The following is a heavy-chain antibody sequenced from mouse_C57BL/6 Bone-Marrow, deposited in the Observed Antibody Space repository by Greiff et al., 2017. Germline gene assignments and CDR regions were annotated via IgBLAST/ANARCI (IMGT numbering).Heavy chain of an antibody. V-gene: IGHV1-64*01. CDR2: IHPNSGST. D-gene: IGHD1-1*01. J-gene: IGHJ3*01. CDR3: VYGSSSWFAY. Sequence: QVQLQQPGAELVKPGASVKLSCKASGYTFTSYWMHWVKQRPGQGLEWIGMIHPNSGSTNYNEKFKSKATLTVDKSSSTAYMQLSSLTSDDSAVYYCVYGSSSWFAYWGQGALVTVSA. CDR1: GYTFTSYW.